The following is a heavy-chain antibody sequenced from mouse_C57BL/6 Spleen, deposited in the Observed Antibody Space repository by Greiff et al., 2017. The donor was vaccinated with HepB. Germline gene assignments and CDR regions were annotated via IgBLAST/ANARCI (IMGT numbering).Heavy chain of an antibody. CDR2: IYPSDSDT. CDR3: ARDYYGSRYYYAMDY. J-gene: IGHJ4*01. CDR1: GYTFTSYW. V-gene: IGHV1-61*01. Sequence: VQLQQPGAELVRPGSSVKLSCKASGYTFTSYWMDWVKQRPGQGLEWIGNIYPSDSDTHYNQKFKDKATLTVDKSSSTAYMQLSSLTSEDSAVYDYARDYYGSRYYYAMDYWGQGTSVTVSS. D-gene: IGHD1-1*01.